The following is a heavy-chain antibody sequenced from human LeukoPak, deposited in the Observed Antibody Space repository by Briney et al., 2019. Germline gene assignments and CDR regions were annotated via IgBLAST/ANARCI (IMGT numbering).Heavy chain of an antibody. CDR2: ISGSGGST. CDR3: AKEKDIAAAGPTPLDY. CDR1: GFTFSSYA. D-gene: IGHD6-13*01. J-gene: IGHJ4*02. V-gene: IGHV3-23*01. Sequence: PGGSLRLSCAASGFTFSSYAMSWVRQAPGKGLEWVSAISGSGGSTYYADSVKGRFTISKDNSKNTLYLQMNSLRAEDTAVYYCAKEKDIAAAGPTPLDYWGQGTLVTVSS.